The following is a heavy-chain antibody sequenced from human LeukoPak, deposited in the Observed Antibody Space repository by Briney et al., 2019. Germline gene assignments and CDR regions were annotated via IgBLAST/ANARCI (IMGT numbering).Heavy chain of an antibody. Sequence: GGSLRLSCAASGFTFSSYAMSWVCQAPGKGLEWVSAISGSGGSTYYADSVKGRFTISRDNSKNTLYLQMNSLRAEDTAVYYCARELDYYYDSSGYDYWGQGTLVTVSS. V-gene: IGHV3-23*01. J-gene: IGHJ4*02. CDR2: ISGSGGST. CDR3: ARELDYYYDSSGYDY. CDR1: GFTFSSYA. D-gene: IGHD3-22*01.